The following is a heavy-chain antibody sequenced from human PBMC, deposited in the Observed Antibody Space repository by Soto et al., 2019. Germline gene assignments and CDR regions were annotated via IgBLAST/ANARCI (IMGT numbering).Heavy chain of an antibody. J-gene: IGHJ5*02. CDR1: GYMFTYYY. Sequence: SSVKVSCKASGYMFTYYYIHWVRQGPGQGLEWMGIINPNGGTTTYAQNFQGRVTMTRDTSTSTVYMELTSLTSEDTAVYYCARDLTMYDCSSTSCYRYNWFEPWGQGTMVTVSS. V-gene: IGHV1-46*01. CDR3: ARDLTMYDCSSTSCYRYNWFEP. D-gene: IGHD2-2*02. CDR2: INPNGGTT.